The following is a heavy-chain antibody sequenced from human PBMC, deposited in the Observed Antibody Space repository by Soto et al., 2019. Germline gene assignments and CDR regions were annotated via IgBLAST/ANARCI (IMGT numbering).Heavy chain of an antibody. D-gene: IGHD5-12*01. CDR2: IFYSGNT. Sequence: SETLSLTCNFSGDSISSSNYYWAGIRPPPGKGLEWIGSIFYSGNTYYNPSLKSRLTISMDMSKNQFSLKLSSVTAADTAVYYCARHPYSGYDFDYWGQGTLVTVSS. CDR3: ARHPYSGYDFDY. CDR1: GDSISSSNYY. V-gene: IGHV4-39*01. J-gene: IGHJ4*02.